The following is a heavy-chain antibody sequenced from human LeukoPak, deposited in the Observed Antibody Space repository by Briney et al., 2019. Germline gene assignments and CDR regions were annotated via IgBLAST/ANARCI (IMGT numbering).Heavy chain of an antibody. D-gene: IGHD6-19*01. Sequence: ASVKVSCKASGGTFSSYAISWVRQAPGQGLEWMGGIIPIFGTANYAQKFQGRVTITADESTSTAYMELSSLRSEDKAVYYCARGSSGWFIFYYFDYWGQGTLVTVSS. CDR2: IIPIFGTA. V-gene: IGHV1-69*13. J-gene: IGHJ4*02. CDR3: ARGSSGWFIFYYFDY. CDR1: GGTFSSYA.